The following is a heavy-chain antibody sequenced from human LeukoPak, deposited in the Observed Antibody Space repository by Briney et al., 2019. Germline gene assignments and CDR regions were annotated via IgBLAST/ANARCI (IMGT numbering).Heavy chain of an antibody. CDR3: ARNRVVLGYFDY. CDR1: GGSISSSSYY. Sequence: AETLSLTCTVSGGSISSSSYYWSWIRQPPGKGLEWIGSIYHSGSTYYNPSLKSRVTISVDTSKNQFSLKLSSVTAADTAVYYCARNRVVLGYFDYWGQGTLVTVSS. J-gene: IGHJ4*02. V-gene: IGHV4-39*07. D-gene: IGHD3-3*01. CDR2: IYHSGST.